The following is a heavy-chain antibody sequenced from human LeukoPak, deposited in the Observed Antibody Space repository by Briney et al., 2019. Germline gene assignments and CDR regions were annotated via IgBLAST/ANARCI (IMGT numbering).Heavy chain of an antibody. CDR3: ARRATVTPYYYYMDV. CDR2: INPNGGGT. J-gene: IGHJ6*03. Sequence: ASVKVSCKASGYTFTGYYMHWVRQAPGQGLEWMGWINPNGGGTNYAQKFQGRVTMTRDTSISTAYMELSRLRSDDTAVYYCARRATVTPYYYYMDVWGKGTTVTVSS. CDR1: GYTFTGYY. V-gene: IGHV1-2*02. D-gene: IGHD4-17*01.